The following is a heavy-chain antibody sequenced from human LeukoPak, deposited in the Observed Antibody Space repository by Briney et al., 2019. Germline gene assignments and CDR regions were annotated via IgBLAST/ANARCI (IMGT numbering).Heavy chain of an antibody. V-gene: IGHV1-69*05. CDR3: ARAYYYYGSGSYLSPYYYYMDV. CDR2: IIPIFGTA. Sequence: ASVKVSCKASGGTFSSYAISWVRQAPGQGLEWMGGIIPIFGTANYAQKFQGRVTITTDESTSTAYMELSSLRSEDTAVYYCARAYYYYGSGSYLSPYYYYMDVWGKGTTVTVSS. D-gene: IGHD3-10*01. J-gene: IGHJ6*03. CDR1: GGTFSSYA.